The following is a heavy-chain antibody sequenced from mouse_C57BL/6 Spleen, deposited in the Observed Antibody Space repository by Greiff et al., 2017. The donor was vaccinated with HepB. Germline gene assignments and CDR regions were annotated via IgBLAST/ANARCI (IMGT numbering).Heavy chain of an antibody. CDR2: ISYDGSN. D-gene: IGHD1-1*01. J-gene: IGHJ4*01. CDR3: AITTVVATDY. Sequence: ESGPGLVKPSQSLSLTCSVTGYSITSGYYWYWIRQFPGNKLEWMGYISYDGSNNYNPSHKNRISVTRDTSKNQFFLRLNSVTTEDAATYYCAITTVVATDYWGQVTSVTVSS. CDR1: GYSITSGYY. V-gene: IGHV3-6*01.